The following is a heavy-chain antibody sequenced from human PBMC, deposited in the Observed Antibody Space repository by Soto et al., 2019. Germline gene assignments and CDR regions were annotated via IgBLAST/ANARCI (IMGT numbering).Heavy chain of an antibody. Sequence: EVRLVESGGGLVQPGRSLRLSCAASGFTFDDYAMHWVRQAPGKGLEWVSGISWNSGRIGYADSVKGRFTISRDNAKNSLYLQMNSLRAEDTALYYCAKDISKSAWYEHFDYWGQGTLVTVSS. CDR2: ISWNSGRI. D-gene: IGHD6-19*01. CDR3: AKDISKSAWYEHFDY. J-gene: IGHJ4*02. CDR1: GFTFDDYA. V-gene: IGHV3-9*01.